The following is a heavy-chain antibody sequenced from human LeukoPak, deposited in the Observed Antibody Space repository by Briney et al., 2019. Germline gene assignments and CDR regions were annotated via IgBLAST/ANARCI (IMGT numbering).Heavy chain of an antibody. CDR1: GFTFSSYA. CDR3: AKLVGLQIVVVPAAIYY. D-gene: IGHD2-2*01. Sequence: GGSLRLSCAASGFTFSSYAMSWVRQAPGKGLEWVSDISGSGGSTYYADSVKGRFTISRDNSKNTLYLQMNSLRAEDTAVYYCAKLVGLQIVVVPAAIYYWGQGTLVTVSS. J-gene: IGHJ4*02. CDR2: ISGSGGST. V-gene: IGHV3-23*01.